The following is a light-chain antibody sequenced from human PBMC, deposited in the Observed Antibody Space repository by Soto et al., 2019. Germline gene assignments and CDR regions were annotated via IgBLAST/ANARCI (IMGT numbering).Light chain of an antibody. J-gene: IGKJ5*01. CDR1: QSISSY. CDR2: AAS. Sequence: IQMTQSPSSLSSSVGDRVTITCRASQSISSYLNWYQQKPGKAPKLLIYAASSLQSGVPSRFRGSESGTDFTLTISWLQSEDFETYYCQQYYTYPITFGQGTRLEI. CDR3: QQYYTYPIT. V-gene: IGKV1-39*01.